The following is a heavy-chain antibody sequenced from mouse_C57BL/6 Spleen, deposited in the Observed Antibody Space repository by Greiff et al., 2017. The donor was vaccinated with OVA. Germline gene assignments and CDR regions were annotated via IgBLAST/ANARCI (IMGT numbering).Heavy chain of an antibody. Sequence: QVQLQQPGAELVRPGSSVKLSCKASGYTFTSYWMHWVKQRPIQGLEWIGNIDPSDSETHYNQKFKDKATLTVDKSSSTAYMQLSSLTSEDSAVYYCARAGGVPYDYDGGYAMDYWGQGTSVTVSS. J-gene: IGHJ4*01. CDR1: GYTFTSYW. V-gene: IGHV1-52*01. D-gene: IGHD2-4*01. CDR2: IDPSDSET. CDR3: ARAGGVPYDYDGGYAMDY.